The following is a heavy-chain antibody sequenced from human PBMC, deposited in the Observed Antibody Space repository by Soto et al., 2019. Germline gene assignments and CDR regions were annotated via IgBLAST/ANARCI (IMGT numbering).Heavy chain of an antibody. CDR2: ISAYNGNT. CDR3: AREAFLGTVSLGY. D-gene: IGHD4-4*01. Sequence: QVQLVQSESEVRKPGASVKVSCRASGYTFTSYGISWVRQAPGQGLEWMGWISAYNGNTNYAQRLQGRVTMTTDTSTNTAYMELRSLKSDVTAVYYCAREAFLGTVSLGYWGQGTRVIVSS. CDR1: GYTFTSYG. J-gene: IGHJ4*02. V-gene: IGHV1-18*01.